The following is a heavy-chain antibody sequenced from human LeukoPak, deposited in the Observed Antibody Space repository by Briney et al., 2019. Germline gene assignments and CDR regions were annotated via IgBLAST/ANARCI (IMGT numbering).Heavy chain of an antibody. V-gene: IGHV1-69*04. CDR3: ARDQAELRYFDWLLHPFYYGMDV. Sequence: WASVEVSCKASGGTFSSYAISWVRQAPGQGLEWMGRIIPILGIANYAQKFQGRVTITADKSTSTAYMELSSLRSEDTAVYYCARDQAELRYFDWLLHPFYYGMDVWGQGTTVTVSS. CDR2: IIPILGIA. CDR1: GGTFSSYA. D-gene: IGHD3-9*01. J-gene: IGHJ6*02.